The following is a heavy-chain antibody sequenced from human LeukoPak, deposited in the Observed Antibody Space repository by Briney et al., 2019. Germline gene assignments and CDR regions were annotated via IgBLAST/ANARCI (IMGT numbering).Heavy chain of an antibody. J-gene: IGHJ4*02. Sequence: GGSLRLSCAASGFTFSSNYMSWVRQAPGKGLEWLSVIYSGGSTYYADSVKGRFTISRDNSKNTLYLQMNSLRAEDTAVYYCARGRGSSWYRGLYYFDYWGQGTLVTVSS. D-gene: IGHD6-13*01. V-gene: IGHV3-66*01. CDR3: ARGRGSSWYRGLYYFDY. CDR2: IYSGGST. CDR1: GFTFSSNY.